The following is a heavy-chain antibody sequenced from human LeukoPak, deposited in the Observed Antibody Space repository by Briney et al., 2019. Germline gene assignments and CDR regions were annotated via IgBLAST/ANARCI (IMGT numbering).Heavy chain of an antibody. CDR1: GGSFTDYY. Sequence: SETLSLTCAVYGGSFTDYYWSWIRQPPGKGLEWIGEINHRGSTNYNSSLKSRVTISVDRSMNQFSLKLNSVTAADTAVYFCARVPHSTSSIDYWGQGAPVTVSS. CDR3: ARVPHSTSSIDY. D-gene: IGHD6-6*01. J-gene: IGHJ4*02. V-gene: IGHV4-34*01. CDR2: INHRGST.